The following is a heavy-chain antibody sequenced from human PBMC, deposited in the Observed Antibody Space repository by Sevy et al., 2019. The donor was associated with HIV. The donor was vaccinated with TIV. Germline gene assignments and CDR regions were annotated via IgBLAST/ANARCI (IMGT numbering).Heavy chain of an antibody. CDR1: GYSFTSHW. CDR3: AGSRSGYFDSRGYYIN. CDR2: IFPGDSET. D-gene: IGHD3-22*01. V-gene: IGHV5-51*01. Sequence: GESLKISCKGHGYSFTSHWIGWVRQMPGKGLEWMGIIFPGDSETRYSPSFQGEVTISADKSISTAFLQWSSLKASDTAIYYCAGSRSGYFDSRGYYINWGQGTLVTFSS. J-gene: IGHJ4*02.